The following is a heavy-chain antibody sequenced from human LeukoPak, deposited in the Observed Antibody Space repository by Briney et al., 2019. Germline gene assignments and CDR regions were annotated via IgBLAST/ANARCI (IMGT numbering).Heavy chain of an antibody. CDR1: GGSFSGYY. CDR2: INHSGST. D-gene: IGHD6-13*01. Sequence: SETLSLTSAVYGGSFSGYYWSWIRQPPGKGLEWIGEINHSGSTNYNPSLKSRVTISVDTSKNQFSLKLSSVTAADTAVYYCARQWVGSWYLHPFDYWGQGTLVTVSS. CDR3: ARQWVGSWYLHPFDY. V-gene: IGHV4-34*01. J-gene: IGHJ4*02.